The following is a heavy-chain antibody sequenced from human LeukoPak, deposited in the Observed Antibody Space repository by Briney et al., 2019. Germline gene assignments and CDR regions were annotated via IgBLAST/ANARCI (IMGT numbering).Heavy chain of an antibody. Sequence: PSETLSLTCTLSGGSPSSSSYYWGWVRHPPGKGLGWIGSIYYSGSTYYNPSLKSRVTISVDTSKNQFSLKLSSVTAADTAVYYCARLTVMFFSRQLVAFDIWGQGTMVTVSS. D-gene: IGHD6-13*01. CDR3: ARLTVMFFSRQLVAFDI. CDR2: IYYSGST. V-gene: IGHV4-39*01. CDR1: GGSPSSSSYY. J-gene: IGHJ3*02.